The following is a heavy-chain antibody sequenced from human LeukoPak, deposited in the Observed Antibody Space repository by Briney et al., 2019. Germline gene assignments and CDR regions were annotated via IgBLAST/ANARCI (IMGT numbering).Heavy chain of an antibody. CDR1: GGSISSSSYY. CDR3: ARGGNYWPQWWFDP. J-gene: IGHJ5*02. Sequence: PSETLSLTCTVSGGSISSSSYYWGWIRQPPGKGLEWIGSIYYSGSTYYNPSLKSRVTISVDTSKNQFSLELNSVTPADTAVYYCARGGNYWPQWWFDPWGRGTLVSVSS. V-gene: IGHV4-39*07. CDR2: IYYSGST. D-gene: IGHD1-26*01.